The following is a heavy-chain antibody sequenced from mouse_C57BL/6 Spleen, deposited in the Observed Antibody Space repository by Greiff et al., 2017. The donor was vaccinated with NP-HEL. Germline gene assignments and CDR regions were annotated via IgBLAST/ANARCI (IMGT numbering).Heavy chain of an antibody. Sequence: VKLVESGAELARPGASVKMSCKASGYTFTSYTMHWVKQRPGQGLEWIGYINPSSGYTKYNQKFKDKATLTADKSSSTAYMQLSSLTSEDSAVYYCAREEGSSYGYFDVWGTGTTVTVSS. CDR1: GYTFTSYT. V-gene: IGHV1-4*01. D-gene: IGHD1-1*01. J-gene: IGHJ1*03. CDR2: INPSSGYT. CDR3: AREEGSSYGYFDV.